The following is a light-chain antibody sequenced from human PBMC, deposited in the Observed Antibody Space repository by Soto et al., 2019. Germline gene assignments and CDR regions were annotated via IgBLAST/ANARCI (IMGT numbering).Light chain of an antibody. CDR3: QAWDKSSVI. CDR2: QDD. Sequence: SYELTQPPSVSVSPGQTASITCSGPKLGASYASWYQQRPGQPPVLVMFQDDRRPSGIPDRFSGSNSGNTATLTINSTDTVDEADYYCQAWDKSSVIFGGGTKLTVL. CDR1: KLGASY. V-gene: IGLV3-1*01. J-gene: IGLJ2*01.